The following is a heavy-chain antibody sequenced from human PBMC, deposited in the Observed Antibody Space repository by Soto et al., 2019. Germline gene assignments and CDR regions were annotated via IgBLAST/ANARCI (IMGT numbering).Heavy chain of an antibody. V-gene: IGHV3-11*05. CDR1: GFTFRDYY. Sequence: QVQLVESGGGLVRPGGSLRLSCEASGFTFRDYYMTWFRQAPGKGLEWLSYIDSSTKYTNYADSVKGRFTISRDNAKNSLYLQMNGLRAVDTAVYYCAREYYYTMDVWGQGTMVTVSS. CDR2: IDSSTKYT. J-gene: IGHJ6*02. CDR3: AREYYYTMDV.